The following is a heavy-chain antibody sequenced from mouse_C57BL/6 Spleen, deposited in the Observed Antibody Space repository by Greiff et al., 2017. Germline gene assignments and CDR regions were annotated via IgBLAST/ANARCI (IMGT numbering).Heavy chain of an antibody. CDR2: INPGSGGT. CDR3: ALRDGNYD. Sequence: VQLVESGAELVKPGTSVKVSCKASGYAFTNYLIEWVKQRPGQGLEWIGVINPGSGGTNYNEKFKGKATLTADKSSSTAYMQLSSLTSEDSAVYFCALRDGNYDWGQGTTLTVAS. V-gene: IGHV1-54*01. D-gene: IGHD2-1*01. J-gene: IGHJ2*01. CDR1: GYAFTNYL.